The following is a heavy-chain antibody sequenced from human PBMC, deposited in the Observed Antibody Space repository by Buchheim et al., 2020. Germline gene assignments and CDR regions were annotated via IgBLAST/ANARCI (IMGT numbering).Heavy chain of an antibody. D-gene: IGHD2-2*01. CDR3: ARVVVPAAMRGGMDV. CDR1: GGSFSGYY. V-gene: IGHV4-34*01. Sequence: QVQLQQWGAGLLKPSETLSLTCAVYGGSFSGYYWSWIRQPPGKGLEWIGEINHSGSTNYNPSFKSRVTISVDTSKNHFSPKLSSVTAADTAVYYCARVVVPAAMRGGMDVWGQGTT. CDR2: INHSGST. J-gene: IGHJ6*02.